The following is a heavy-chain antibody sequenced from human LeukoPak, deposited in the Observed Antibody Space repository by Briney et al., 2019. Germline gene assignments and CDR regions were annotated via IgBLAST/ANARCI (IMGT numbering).Heavy chain of an antibody. CDR1: GGSIRTYY. D-gene: IGHD2-15*01. V-gene: IGHV4-34*01. CDR3: ARGGIGYCSGGSCYSSENWFDP. Sequence: SETLSLTCTVSGGSIRTYYWSWIRQPPGKGLEWIGEINHSGSTNYNPSLKSRVTISVDTSKNQFSLKLSSVTAADTAVYYCARGGIGYCSGGSCYSSENWFDPWGQGTLVTVSS. CDR2: INHSGST. J-gene: IGHJ5*02.